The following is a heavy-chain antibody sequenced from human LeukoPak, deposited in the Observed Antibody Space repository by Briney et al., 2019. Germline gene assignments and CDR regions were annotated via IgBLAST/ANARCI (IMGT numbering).Heavy chain of an antibody. CDR2: INHSGST. CDR3: AKTSGYDWSCGY. J-gene: IGHJ4*02. Sequence: SETLSLTCAVYGGSFSGYYWSWIRQPPGKGLEWIGEINHSGSTNYNPSLKSRVTISVDTSKNQFSLMLNSVTAADTAVYYCAKTSGYDWSCGYWGQGTLVTVSS. D-gene: IGHD5-12*01. CDR1: GGSFSGYY. V-gene: IGHV4-34*01.